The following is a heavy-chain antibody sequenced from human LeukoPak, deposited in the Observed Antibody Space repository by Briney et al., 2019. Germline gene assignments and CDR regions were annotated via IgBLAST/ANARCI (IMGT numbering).Heavy chain of an antibody. J-gene: IGHJ6*03. CDR1: GGSISSGGYY. D-gene: IGHD3-9*01. CDR2: IYHNGST. V-gene: IGHV4-30-2*01. Sequence: SETLSLTCTVSGGSISSGGYYWSWIRQPPGRGLEWIGYIYHNGSTYYNPSLKSRVTISVDRSKNQFSLKLSSVTAADTAVYYCARGTPYYDISDLVYYYMDVWGKGTTVTVSS. CDR3: ARGTPYYDISDLVYYYMDV.